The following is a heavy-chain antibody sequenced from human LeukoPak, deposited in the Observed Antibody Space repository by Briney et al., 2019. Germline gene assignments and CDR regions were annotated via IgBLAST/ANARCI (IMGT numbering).Heavy chain of an antibody. CDR1: GGTLSSYA. V-gene: IGHV1-69*05. Sequence: ASVKVSGKASGGTLSSYAISWVRQAPGQGLEWMGGIIPIFGTANYAQKFQGRVTITTDESTSTAYMELSSLRSEDTAVYYCARGSAGWLLLYFDYWGQGTLVTVSS. J-gene: IGHJ4*02. CDR3: ARGSAGWLLLYFDY. CDR2: IIPIFGTA. D-gene: IGHD3-22*01.